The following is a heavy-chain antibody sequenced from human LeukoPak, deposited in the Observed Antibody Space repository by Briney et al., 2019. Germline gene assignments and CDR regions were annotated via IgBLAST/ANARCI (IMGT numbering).Heavy chain of an antibody. J-gene: IGHJ4*02. CDR1: GFTFSSYA. V-gene: IGHV3-30-3*01. D-gene: IGHD6-19*01. CDR2: ISYDGSNK. CDR3: ARGGSSGWFY. Sequence: PGESLRLSCAASGFTFSSYAMHWVRQAPGKGLEWVAVISYDGSNKYYADSVKGRFTISRDNSKNTLYLQMNSLRAEDTAVYYCARGGSSGWFYWGQGTLVTVSS.